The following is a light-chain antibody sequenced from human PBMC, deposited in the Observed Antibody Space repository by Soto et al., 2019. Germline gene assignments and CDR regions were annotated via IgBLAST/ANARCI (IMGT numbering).Light chain of an antibody. CDR3: SLYTSENTYV. CDR1: STDFVSYDR. J-gene: IGLJ1*01. CDR2: EAS. Sequence: QSALTPPPSLSGSPGQSVTISCTGTSTDFVSYDRVSWYQQPPGTAPKLIIYEASNRPSGVPDRFSRSKSGNTASLTISGLQAADEADYYCSLYTSENTYVFGTGTKVTVL. V-gene: IGLV2-18*01.